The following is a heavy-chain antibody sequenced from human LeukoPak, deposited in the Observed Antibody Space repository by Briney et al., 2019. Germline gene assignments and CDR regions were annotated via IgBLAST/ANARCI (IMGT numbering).Heavy chain of an antibody. CDR2: IYYSGST. D-gene: IGHD5-18*01. J-gene: IGHJ3*02. CDR1: GGSISSYY. CDR3: ARRYSYGARDAFDI. Sequence: PSETLSLTCTVSGGSISSYYWSWIRQPPGKGLEWIGYIYYSGSTNYNPSLKSRVTISVDTSKNQFSLQLSSVPAADTAVYYCARRYSYGARDAFDIWGQGTMVTVSS. V-gene: IGHV4-59*08.